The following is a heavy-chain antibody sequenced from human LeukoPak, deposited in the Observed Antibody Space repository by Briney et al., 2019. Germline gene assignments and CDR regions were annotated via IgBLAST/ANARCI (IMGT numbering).Heavy chain of an antibody. V-gene: IGHV4-34*01. J-gene: IGHJ4*02. CDR3: ASSSRDYGGYYFDY. D-gene: IGHD4-17*01. Sequence: SETLSLTCAVYGGSFSGYYWSWIRQPPGKGLEWIGEINHSGSTNYNPSLKSRVTISVDTSKNQFSLKLSSVTAADTAVYYCASSSRDYGGYYFDYWGQGTLVIVSS. CDR1: GGSFSGYY. CDR2: INHSGST.